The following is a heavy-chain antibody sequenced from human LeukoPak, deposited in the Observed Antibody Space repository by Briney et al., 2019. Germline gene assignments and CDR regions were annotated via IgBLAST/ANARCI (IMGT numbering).Heavy chain of an antibody. V-gene: IGHV3-30*04. Sequence: GGSLRLSCEASGFSFSRYSMHWVRQAPGRGLEWLAVISKEGGQKFYSTYLGGRFTISRDNSRNTLSLQMNSLRAEDTAVYYCARDPTLTTGFDYWGQGTLVTVSS. CDR1: GFSFSRYS. J-gene: IGHJ4*02. CDR3: ARDPTLTTGFDY. CDR2: ISKEGGQK. D-gene: IGHD4-17*01.